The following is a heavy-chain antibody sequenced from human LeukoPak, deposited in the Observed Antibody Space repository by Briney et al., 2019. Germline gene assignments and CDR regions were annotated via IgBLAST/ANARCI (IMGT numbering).Heavy chain of an antibody. V-gene: IGHV3-53*01. CDR1: GFTVSSNY. CDR2: IYSGGST. CDR3: ASGRGYSGYGFDY. Sequence: GGSLRLSCAASGFTVSSNYMSWVRQAPGKGLEWVSVIYSGGSTYYADSVKSRFTISRDNSKNTLYLQMNSLRAEDTAVYYCASGRGYSGYGFDYWGQGTLVTVSS. J-gene: IGHJ4*02. D-gene: IGHD5-12*01.